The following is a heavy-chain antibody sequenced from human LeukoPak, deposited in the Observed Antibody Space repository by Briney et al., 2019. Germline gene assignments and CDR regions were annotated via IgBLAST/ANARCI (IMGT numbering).Heavy chain of an antibody. V-gene: IGHV4-31*03. Sequence: SETLSLTCTVSGGSISSGGYYWSWIRQHPGKGLEWIGYIYYSGSTYHNPSLKSRVTISVDTSKNQFSLKLSSVTAADTAVYYCARGFGSNLDYWGQGTLVTVSS. J-gene: IGHJ4*02. D-gene: IGHD3-10*01. CDR1: GGSISSGGYY. CDR3: ARGFGSNLDY. CDR2: IYYSGST.